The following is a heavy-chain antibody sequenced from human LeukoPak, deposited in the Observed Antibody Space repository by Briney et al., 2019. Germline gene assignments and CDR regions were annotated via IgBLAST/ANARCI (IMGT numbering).Heavy chain of an antibody. CDR1: GFTFSSYA. Sequence: GGSLRLSCAASGFTFSSYAVNWVRQAPGKGLEWVSLITATGGSTYYADSVKGRFTISRDNSKNTLYLQMNSLRAEDTAVYYCAKRYGSSGWYYFDYWGQGSLVTVSS. CDR3: AKRYGSSGWYYFDY. D-gene: IGHD6-19*01. V-gene: IGHV3-23*01. CDR2: ITATGGST. J-gene: IGHJ4*02.